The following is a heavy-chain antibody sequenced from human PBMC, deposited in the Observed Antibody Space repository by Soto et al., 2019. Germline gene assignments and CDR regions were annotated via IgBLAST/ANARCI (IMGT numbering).Heavy chain of an antibody. CDR1: GYSFTSYW. Sequence: GESLKISCKGSGYSFTSYWIGWVRQMPGKGLEWMGIIYPGDSDTRYSPSFQGQVTISADKSISTAYLQWSSLKASDTAMYYCARPPYYYGSGSYFPSPYFDYWGQGTLVTVSS. V-gene: IGHV5-51*01. CDR2: IYPGDSDT. D-gene: IGHD3-10*01. J-gene: IGHJ4*02. CDR3: ARPPYYYGSGSYFPSPYFDY.